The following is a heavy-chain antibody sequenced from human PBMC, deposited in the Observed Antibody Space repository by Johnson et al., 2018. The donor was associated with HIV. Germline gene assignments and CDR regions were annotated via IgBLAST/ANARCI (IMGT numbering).Heavy chain of an antibody. CDR2: IGGSAVST. V-gene: IGHV3-23*04. Sequence: VQLVESGGGLVQPGGSLRLYCAASGLTFSKYAMNWVRQAPGKGLEWVSLIGGSAVSTYYADSVQGRFTISRANAKNSLYLQMNSLRAEDTALYYCAKDAHDIAVAVDIWGQGTMVTVSS. D-gene: IGHD6-19*01. CDR1: GLTFSKYA. CDR3: AKDAHDIAVAVDI. J-gene: IGHJ3*02.